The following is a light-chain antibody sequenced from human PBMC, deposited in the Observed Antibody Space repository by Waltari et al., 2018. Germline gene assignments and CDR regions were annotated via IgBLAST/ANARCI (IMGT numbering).Light chain of an antibody. CDR2: EVT. Sequence: QSALTQPPSASGFPGQSVTISCTGTSSDIGGYNYVSWYQQRPGKAPKPLIYEVTKRPSGVPDRFSGSKSANTASLTVSGLQAEDEADYYCSSYAGSNYVAFGGGTKLTVL. J-gene: IGLJ2*01. CDR1: SSDIGGYNY. CDR3: SSYAGSNYVA. V-gene: IGLV2-8*01.